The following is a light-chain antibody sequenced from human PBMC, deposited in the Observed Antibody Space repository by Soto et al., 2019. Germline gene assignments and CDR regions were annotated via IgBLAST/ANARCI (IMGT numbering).Light chain of an antibody. CDR3: CSYTSSDTHLL. Sequence: QSALTQPASVSGSPGQSITISCTGSSSDVGGYNYVSWYQQHPGKAPQLLIYEVINRPSGVSSRFSGSKSGNTASLTSSGLQAEDEADYYCCSYTSSDTHLLFGGGTKVTVL. V-gene: IGLV2-14*01. CDR1: SSDVGGYNY. CDR2: EVI. J-gene: IGLJ2*01.